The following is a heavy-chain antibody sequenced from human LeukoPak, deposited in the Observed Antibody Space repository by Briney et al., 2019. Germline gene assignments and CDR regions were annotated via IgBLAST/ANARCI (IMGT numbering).Heavy chain of an antibody. CDR1: GFTVSSNY. J-gene: IGHJ2*01. CDR2: IYSGGST. D-gene: IGHD4/OR15-4a*01. Sequence: GGSLRLSCAASGFTVSSNYMSWVRQAPGKGLEWVSVIYSGGSTYYADSVKGRFTISRDNSKNTLYLQMNSLRAEDTAVYYCARGLTWSNWYFDLWGRGTLVTVSS. CDR3: ARGLTWSNWYFDL. V-gene: IGHV3-53*01.